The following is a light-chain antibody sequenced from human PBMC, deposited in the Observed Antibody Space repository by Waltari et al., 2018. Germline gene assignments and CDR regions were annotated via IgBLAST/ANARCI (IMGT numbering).Light chain of an antibody. CDR2: GEN. V-gene: IGLV3-19*01. CDR3: HSQDTSGKDDVI. Sequence: SSELSQDPAVSVALGQTVRITCQGDSLRSAYASWYQQKPGQAPILVIYGENKRPSGIPDRFSGSSSRNTASLTITGAQAEDEAHYYCHSQDTSGKDDVIFGGGTKLTVL. CDR1: SLRSAY. J-gene: IGLJ2*01.